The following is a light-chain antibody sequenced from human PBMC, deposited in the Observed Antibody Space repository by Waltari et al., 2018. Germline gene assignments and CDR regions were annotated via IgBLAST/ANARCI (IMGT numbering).Light chain of an antibody. V-gene: IGKV2-40*01. J-gene: IGKJ1*01. CDR2: GGS. Sequence: DIVMTQNPLSLPITPGEPASISCRSSQSLLFSNGNTYLHWYLQKPGQSPQLLIYGGSNRASGVPDRFSGSGSGTDFTLRISKVEAEDVGVYYCVQTIAFPPTFGQGTKVEIK. CDR1: QSLLFSNGNTY. CDR3: VQTIAFPPT.